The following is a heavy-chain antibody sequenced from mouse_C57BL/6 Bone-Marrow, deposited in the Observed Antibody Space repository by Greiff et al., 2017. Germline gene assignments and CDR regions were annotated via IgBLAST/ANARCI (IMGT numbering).Heavy chain of an antibody. V-gene: IGHV5-4*01. CDR2: ISDGGSYT. CDR3: ARDFITTARYFDV. CDR1: GFTFSSYA. D-gene: IGHD1-1*01. J-gene: IGHJ1*03. Sequence: EVQGVESGGGLVKPGGSLKLSCAASGFTFSSYAMPWVRQTPEKRLEWVATISDGGSYTYYPDNLKGRFTISRDNAKNNLYLQMSHLKSEDTAMYYCARDFITTARYFDVWGTGTTVTVSS.